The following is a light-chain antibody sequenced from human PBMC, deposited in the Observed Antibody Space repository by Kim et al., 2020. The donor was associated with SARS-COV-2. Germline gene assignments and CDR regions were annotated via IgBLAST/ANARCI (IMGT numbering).Light chain of an antibody. V-gene: IGLV10-54*04. CDR3: SAWDSSLNAWV. J-gene: IGLJ3*02. CDR1: NNNVGNQG. Sequence: RKTAPLTCTGNNNNVGNQGAAWLQQHQGHPPKLLSYRNNNRPSGISERFSASRSGDTASLTITGLQPEDETDYYCSAWDSSLNAWVFGGGTQLTVL. CDR2: RNN.